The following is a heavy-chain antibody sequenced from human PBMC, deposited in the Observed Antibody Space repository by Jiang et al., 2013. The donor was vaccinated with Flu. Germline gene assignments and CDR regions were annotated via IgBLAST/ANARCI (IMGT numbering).Heavy chain of an antibody. D-gene: IGHD2-15*01. CDR2: TYYRSKWYN. CDR3: ARGYCSGGSCYSFEGWFDP. Sequence: GLEWLGRTYYRSKWYNDYAVSVKSRITINPDTSKNQFSLQLNSVTPEDTAVYYCARGYCSGGSCYSFEGWFDPWGQGTLVTVSS. V-gene: IGHV6-1*01. J-gene: IGHJ5*02.